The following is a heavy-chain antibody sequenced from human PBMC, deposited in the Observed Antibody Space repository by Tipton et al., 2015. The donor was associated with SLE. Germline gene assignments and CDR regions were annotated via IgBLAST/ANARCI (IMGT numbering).Heavy chain of an antibody. J-gene: IGHJ4*02. V-gene: IGHV4-59*01. CDR2: IYFDGNS. CDR3: ARGVAERLGFDF. CDR1: GGSIGPYY. D-gene: IGHD6-19*01. Sequence: TLSLTCTVSGGSIGPYYWHWIRQSPGTALEWIGYIYFDGNSNGRGNYNPSLKSRVTMSVDPSKMQFYLNLNSVTAADTALYFCARGVAERLGFDFWGQGSLVTVSS.